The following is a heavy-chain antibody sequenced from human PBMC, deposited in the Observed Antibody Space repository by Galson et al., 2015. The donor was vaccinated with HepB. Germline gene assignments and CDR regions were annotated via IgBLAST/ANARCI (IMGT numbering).Heavy chain of an antibody. CDR1: GGLFSSYA. CDR2: IIPVLRKT. J-gene: IGHJ4*02. V-gene: IGHV1-69*10. Sequence: SVKVSCKASGGLFSSYAISWVRQAPGQGLEWMGGIIPVLRKTDYAQKFQDRLTITVDLSTNTAYLALSSLKSEDTGIYYCARMFCSGETCYPEGYYFDFWGRGTLVTVSS. CDR3: ARMFCSGETCYPEGYYFDF. D-gene: IGHD2-15*01.